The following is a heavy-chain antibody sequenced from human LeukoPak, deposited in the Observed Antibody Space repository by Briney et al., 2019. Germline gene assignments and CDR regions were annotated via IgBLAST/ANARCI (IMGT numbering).Heavy chain of an antibody. Sequence: SETLSLTCTVSGGSISSYYWSWIRQPPGEGLEWIGYIYYSGSTNYNPSLKSRVTISVDTSKNQFSLKLSSVTAADTAVYYCARHLRGYSFTPDYWGQGTLVTVSS. J-gene: IGHJ4*02. CDR3: ARHLRGYSFTPDY. D-gene: IGHD5-18*01. V-gene: IGHV4-59*08. CDR2: IYYSGST. CDR1: GGSISSYY.